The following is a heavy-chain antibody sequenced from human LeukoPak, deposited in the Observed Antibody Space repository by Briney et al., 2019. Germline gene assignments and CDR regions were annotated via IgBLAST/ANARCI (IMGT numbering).Heavy chain of an antibody. V-gene: IGHV4-59*01. J-gene: IGHJ3*02. CDR3: ARDAVATGIGSFDI. Sequence: SETLSLTGTVSGGSINSSRYNWIRQPPGKGLEWIGFLYYSGGTNYNPSLESRVTISLDTSKNQLSLKLTSVTAADTAVYFCARDAVATGIGSFDIWGQGTLVTVSS. CDR2: LYYSGGT. CDR1: GGSINSSR. D-gene: IGHD6-19*01.